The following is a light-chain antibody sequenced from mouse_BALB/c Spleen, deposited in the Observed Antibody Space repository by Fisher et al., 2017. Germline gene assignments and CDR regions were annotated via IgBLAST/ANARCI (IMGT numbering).Light chain of an antibody. CDR1: SSISSNY. CDR2: SIS. CDR3: QQWSSNPLT. V-gene: IGKV4-91*01. J-gene: IGKJ5*01. Sequence: DIVITQSTTTMAASPGEKITITCSASSSISSNYLHLYQQKPGFSPKLLIYSISNLASGVPARFSGSGSGTSYSLTISSMEAEDAATYYCQQWSSNPLTFGAGTKLELK.